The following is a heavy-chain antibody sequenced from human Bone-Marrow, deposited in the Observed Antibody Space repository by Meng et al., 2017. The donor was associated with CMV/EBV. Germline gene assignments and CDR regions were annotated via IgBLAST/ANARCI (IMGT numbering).Heavy chain of an antibody. V-gene: IGHV4-34*01. J-gene: IGHJ3*02. D-gene: IGHD3-22*01. CDR1: GGSFSGYY. CDR2: INHSEST. CDR3: ARENYYYNDAFDS. Sequence: SETLSLTCAVYGGSFSGYYWSWIRQPPGKGLEWIGEINHSESTNYNPSLKSRVTISVDTSKNQFSLKLSSVTAADTAVYYCARENYYYNDAFDSWGQGTMVTVSS.